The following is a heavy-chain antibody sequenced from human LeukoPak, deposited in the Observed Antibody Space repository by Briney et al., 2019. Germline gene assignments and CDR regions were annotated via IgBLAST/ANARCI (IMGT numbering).Heavy chain of an antibody. Sequence: SETLSLTCAVYGGSFSGYYWSWIRQPPGKGLEWIWEINHSGSTNYNPSLKSRVTISVDTSKNQFSLKLSSVTAADTAVYYCARDRRQGYSYGFYYYYGMDVWGQGTTVTVSS. CDR3: ARDRRQGYSYGFYYYYGMDV. J-gene: IGHJ6*02. CDR1: GGSFSGYY. D-gene: IGHD5-18*01. CDR2: INHSGST. V-gene: IGHV4-34*01.